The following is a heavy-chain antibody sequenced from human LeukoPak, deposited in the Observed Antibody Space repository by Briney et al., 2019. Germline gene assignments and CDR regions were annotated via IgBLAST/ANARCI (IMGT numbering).Heavy chain of an antibody. J-gene: IGHJ1*01. CDR1: GFTVSSNY. D-gene: IGHD3-22*01. CDR2: IYSGGST. CDR3: ARDAYDSSGYYYVGYFQH. Sequence: GSLRLSCAASGFTVSSNYMSWVRQAPGKGLEWVSVIYSGGSTYYADSVKGRFTISRDNSKNTLYLQMNSLRAEDTAVYYCARDAYDSSGYYYVGYFQHWGQGTLVTVSS. V-gene: IGHV3-53*01.